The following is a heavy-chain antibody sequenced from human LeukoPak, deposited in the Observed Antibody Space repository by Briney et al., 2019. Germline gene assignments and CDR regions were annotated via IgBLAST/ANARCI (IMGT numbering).Heavy chain of an antibody. D-gene: IGHD6-13*01. Sequence: PGGSLRLSCAASGFTFSSYWMGWVRQAPGKGLEWVANIKQDGSEKYYVDSVKGRFTISRDNAKNSLYLQMNSLRAEGTAVYYCARDRYSSSWYPHYYYYYGMDVWGQGTTVTVSS. V-gene: IGHV3-7*01. J-gene: IGHJ6*02. CDR2: IKQDGSEK. CDR1: GFTFSSYW. CDR3: ARDRYSSSWYPHYYYYYGMDV.